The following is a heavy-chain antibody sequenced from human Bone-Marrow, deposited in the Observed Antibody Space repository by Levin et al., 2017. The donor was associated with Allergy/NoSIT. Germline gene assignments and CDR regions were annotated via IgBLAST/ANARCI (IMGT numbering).Heavy chain of an antibody. CDR2: IYSGGNT. Sequence: PGESLKISCAASGFTVSNHYMSWVRQAPGKGLEWVSVIYSGGNTYYADSVKGRFTISRDNSKNTLYLQMNSLRAEDTAVYYCATSPSTGYWGQGTLVTVSS. D-gene: IGHD3-9*01. CDR1: GFTVSNHY. V-gene: IGHV3-53*01. CDR3: ATSPSTGY. J-gene: IGHJ4*02.